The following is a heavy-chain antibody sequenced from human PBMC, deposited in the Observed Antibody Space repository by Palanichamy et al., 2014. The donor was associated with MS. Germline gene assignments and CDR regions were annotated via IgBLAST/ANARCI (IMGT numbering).Heavy chain of an antibody. CDR1: GFTVSSNY. CDR2: LYSGGST. D-gene: IGHD4-17*01. J-gene: IGHJ4*02. V-gene: IGHV3-53*01. CDR3: AREHDYGDPGDY. Sequence: EVQLVESGGGLIQPGGSLRLSCAASGFTVSSNYMSWVRQAPGKGLEWVSILYSGGSTYYADSVKGRFTISRDNSKNTLYLQMNSLRADDTAVYYCAREHDYGDPGDYWGQGTLVTVSS.